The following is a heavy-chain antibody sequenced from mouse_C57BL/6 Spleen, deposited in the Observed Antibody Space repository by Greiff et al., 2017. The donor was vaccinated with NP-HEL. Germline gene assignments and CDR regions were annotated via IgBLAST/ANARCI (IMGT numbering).Heavy chain of an antibody. CDR1: GFTFSDYG. CDR2: ISSGSSTI. D-gene: IGHD4-1*01. J-gene: IGHJ4*01. V-gene: IGHV5-17*01. CDR3: ASETGTWDYAMDY. Sequence: EVQLVESGGGLVKPGGSLKLSCAASGFTFSDYGMHWVRQAPEKGLEWVAYISSGSSTIYYADTVKGRFTISRDNAKNTLFLQMTSLRSEDTAMYYCASETGTWDYAMDYWGQGTSVTVSS.